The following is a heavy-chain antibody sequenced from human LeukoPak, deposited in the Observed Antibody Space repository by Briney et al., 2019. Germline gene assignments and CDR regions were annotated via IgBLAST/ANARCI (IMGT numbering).Heavy chain of an antibody. Sequence: GGSLRLSCAASGSTFSSYAMSWVRQAPGKGLEWVSAISGSGGSTYYADSVKGRFTIPRDNSKNTLYLQMNSLRAEDTAVYYCAKQPSGSGSYYDQYYFDYWGQGTLVTVSS. V-gene: IGHV3-23*01. CDR2: ISGSGGST. D-gene: IGHD3-10*01. CDR1: GSTFSSYA. CDR3: AKQPSGSGSYYDQYYFDY. J-gene: IGHJ4*02.